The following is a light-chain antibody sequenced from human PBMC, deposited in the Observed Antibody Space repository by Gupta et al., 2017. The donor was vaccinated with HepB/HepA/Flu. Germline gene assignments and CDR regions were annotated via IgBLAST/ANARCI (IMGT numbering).Light chain of an antibody. Sequence: DIQMTQSPSSLSASVGDRVTITCRASQTISNYLSWYQQKPGKAPQLLIYVASSLQSGVPSRFSGSGSGTDFTLTISRLQPEDFATYYCQQTDNIPLTFGHGTKVDIK. CDR1: QTISNY. CDR2: VAS. V-gene: IGKV1-39*01. J-gene: IGKJ3*01. CDR3: QQTDNIPLT.